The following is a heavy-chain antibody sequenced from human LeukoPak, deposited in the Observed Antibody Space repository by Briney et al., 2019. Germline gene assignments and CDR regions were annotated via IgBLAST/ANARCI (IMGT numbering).Heavy chain of an antibody. CDR2: ISGSNGRT. Sequence: PGGSLRLSCVVSGFTFSDYAMSWVRQPPGKGLEGVSGISGSNGRTYYADSVKGRFTISRDNSKNTLYLQMNSLRAEDTAIYYCAKSRARRDGSAGSVDHWGQGTLVTVSS. D-gene: IGHD2-15*01. CDR3: AKSRARRDGSAGSVDH. V-gene: IGHV3-23*01. CDR1: GFTFSDYA. J-gene: IGHJ4*02.